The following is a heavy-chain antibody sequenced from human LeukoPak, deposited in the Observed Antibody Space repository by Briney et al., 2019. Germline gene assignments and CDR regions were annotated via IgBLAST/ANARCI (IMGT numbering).Heavy chain of an antibody. V-gene: IGHV4-59*08. Sequence: SETLSLTCTVSGGSISSYYWSWIRQPPGKGLEWIGYIYYSGSTNYNPSLKSRVTISVDTSKNQFSLKLSSVTAADTAVYYCARPYDSSGYYYVYWDQGTLVTVSS. CDR1: GGSISSYY. CDR3: ARPYDSSGYYYVY. D-gene: IGHD3-22*01. J-gene: IGHJ4*02. CDR2: IYYSGST.